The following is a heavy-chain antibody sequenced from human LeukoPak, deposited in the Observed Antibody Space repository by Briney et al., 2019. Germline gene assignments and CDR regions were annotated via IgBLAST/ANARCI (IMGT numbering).Heavy chain of an antibody. D-gene: IGHD6-13*01. CDR2: ISGGLST. J-gene: IGHJ3*02. Sequence: GGSLRLSCAASGFTFSNHAMSWVRQVPGKGLEWLSAISGGLSTYYADSVKDRFTISRDNSKETLYLQMNSLRAEDTAVYYCAKDDPTIAAAGTVPHAFDTWGQGTMVTVSS. V-gene: IGHV3-23*01. CDR1: GFTFSNHA. CDR3: AKDDPTIAAAGTVPHAFDT.